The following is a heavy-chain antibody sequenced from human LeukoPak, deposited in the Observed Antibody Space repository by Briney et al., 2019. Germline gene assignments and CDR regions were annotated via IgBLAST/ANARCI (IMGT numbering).Heavy chain of an antibody. CDR2: ISYEGGTQ. CDR3: AKEGTPQVSTWYDL. Sequence: GMSLRLSCAASGVTLSPYGMHWVRQAPGKGLEWVAVISYEGGTQHYADSVKGRFIVSRDNPRNTLYLQMNILRTEDTAVYYCAKEGTPQVSTWYDLWGQGTQVIVSS. J-gene: IGHJ5*02. D-gene: IGHD3-10*01. V-gene: IGHV3-30*18. CDR1: GVTLSPYG.